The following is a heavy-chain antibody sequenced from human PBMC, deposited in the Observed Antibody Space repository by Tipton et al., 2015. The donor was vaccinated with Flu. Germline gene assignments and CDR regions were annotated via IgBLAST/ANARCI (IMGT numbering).Heavy chain of an antibody. D-gene: IGHD6-13*01. V-gene: IGHV3-13*01. CDR3: ARGPLPDSNWYNGMDV. CDR2: ISSAGDT. CDR1: GFTFTTYD. Sequence: SLRLSCAASGFTFTTYDMHWVRQVPGEGLEWVSGISSAGDTYYLDSVKGRFTISRENGKNSLYLQINSLGAGDTALYFCARGPLPDSNWYNGMDVWGQGTTVTVSS. J-gene: IGHJ6*02.